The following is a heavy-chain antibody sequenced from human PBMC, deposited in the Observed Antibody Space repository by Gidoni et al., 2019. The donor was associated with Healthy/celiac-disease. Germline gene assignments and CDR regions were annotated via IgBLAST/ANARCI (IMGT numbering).Heavy chain of an antibody. Sequence: QVQLVQSGDEVQKPGAAVKVSCRASGYTFTSYGISWVRRAPGQGSGWRGWIRAYNGNTNHAQKLQGRVTMTTVTSTSTAYMELRSLRSDDTAVYYCARGWANYYGMDVWGQGTTGTGAS. CDR3: ARGWANYYGMDV. V-gene: IGHV1-18*01. CDR1: GYTFTSYG. CDR2: IRAYNGNT. D-gene: IGHD3-16*01. J-gene: IGHJ6*02.